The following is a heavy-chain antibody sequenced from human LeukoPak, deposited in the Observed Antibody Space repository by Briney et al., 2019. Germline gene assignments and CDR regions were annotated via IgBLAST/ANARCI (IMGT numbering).Heavy chain of an antibody. CDR2: INPNSGGT. D-gene: IGHD6-13*01. J-gene: IGHJ4*02. CDR1: GYTFTGYY. Sequence: GASVNVSFMASGYTFTGYYMHWVRQPPGQGLEWMGWINPNSGGTNYAQKFQGRVTMTRDTSISTAYMELSRLRSDDTALYYCTSGSDSSSWYEDYYFDYWGQGTLVTVSS. V-gene: IGHV1-2*02. CDR3: TSGSDSSSWYEDYYFDY.